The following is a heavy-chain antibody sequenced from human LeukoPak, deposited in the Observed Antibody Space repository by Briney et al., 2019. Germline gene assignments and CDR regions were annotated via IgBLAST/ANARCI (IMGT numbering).Heavy chain of an antibody. V-gene: IGHV3-48*03. Sequence: GGSLRLSCAASGFTFSSYEMNWVRQAPGKGLEWVSYISSSSNIYYADSVKGRFTISRDNSKNTLYLQMNSLRAEDTAVYYCAKDLDYYDSSGYLKSDYWGQGTLVTVSS. J-gene: IGHJ4*02. CDR2: ISSSSNI. CDR3: AKDLDYYDSSGYLKSDY. CDR1: GFTFSSYE. D-gene: IGHD3-22*01.